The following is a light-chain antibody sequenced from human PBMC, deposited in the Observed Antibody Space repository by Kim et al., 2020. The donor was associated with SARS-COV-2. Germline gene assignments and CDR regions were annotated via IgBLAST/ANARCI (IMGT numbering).Light chain of an antibody. Sequence: GQSITISCTGTNSDIGGYNYVSWYQHHPGKAPKLLIYDVTKRPSGVSNCFSGSKSGSTASLTISGLQAEDEADYYCSSYTSSKTWLFGGGTQLTVL. CDR3: SSYTSSKTWL. V-gene: IGLV2-14*03. J-gene: IGLJ3*02. CDR2: DVT. CDR1: NSDIGGYNY.